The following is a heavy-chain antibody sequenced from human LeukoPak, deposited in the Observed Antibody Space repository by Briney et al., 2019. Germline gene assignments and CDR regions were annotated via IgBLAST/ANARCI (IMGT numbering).Heavy chain of an antibody. V-gene: IGHV3-30*18. CDR3: AKGGGYGSGSHYGVTPLDY. CDR2: ISYDGSNK. CDR1: GFTYSSSV. D-gene: IGHD3-10*01. J-gene: IGHJ4*02. Sequence: GGSLRLSCVASGFTYSSSVMYWVRQAPGKGLEWVAVISYDGSNKYHADSVKGRFIISRDNSKNTLYLQMNSLRTEDTAVYYCAKGGGYGSGSHYGVTPLDYWGQGTLVTVSS.